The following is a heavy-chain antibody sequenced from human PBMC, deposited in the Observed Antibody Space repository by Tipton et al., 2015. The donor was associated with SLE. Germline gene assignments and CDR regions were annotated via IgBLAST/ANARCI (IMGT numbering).Heavy chain of an antibody. CDR2: ISGSGGST. CDR3: AKDFGYSGSYMDV. V-gene: IGHV3-23*01. J-gene: IGHJ6*02. D-gene: IGHD1-26*01. Sequence: SLRLSCAASGFTFSSYAMSWVRQAPGKGLEWVSAISGSGGSTYYADSVKGRFTISRDNSKNTLYLQMNSLRAEDTAVYYCAKDFGYSGSYMDVWGQGTTVTVSS. CDR1: GFTFSSYA.